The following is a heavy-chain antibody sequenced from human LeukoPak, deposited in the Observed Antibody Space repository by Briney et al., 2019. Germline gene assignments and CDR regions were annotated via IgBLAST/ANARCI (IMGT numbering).Heavy chain of an antibody. CDR1: GFTFSTNW. Sequence: PGGSLRLSCAASGFTFSTNWMSWVRQAPGKGLEWVANIKQDGSEKYYVDSVQGRFTISRDNAKNSLYLQMNSLRAEDTAVYYCARGGNRCFNWGQGTLVTVSS. CDR2: IKQDGSEK. D-gene: IGHD1-14*01. V-gene: IGHV3-7*05. CDR3: ARGGNRCFN. J-gene: IGHJ4*02.